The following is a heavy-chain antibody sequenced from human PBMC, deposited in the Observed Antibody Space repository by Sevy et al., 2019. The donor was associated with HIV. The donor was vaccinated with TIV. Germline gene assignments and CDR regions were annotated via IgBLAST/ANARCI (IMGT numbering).Heavy chain of an antibody. CDR2: ISSSGSTI. D-gene: IGHD6-19*01. CDR1: GFTFSDYY. J-gene: IGHJ4*02. Sequence: GGSLRLSCAASGFTFSDYYMSWIRQAPGKGLEWVSYISSSGSTIYYADSVKGRFTISRDNAKNSLYLQMNSLRAEDTAVYYCARELGYSSGWSPPYYFDYWGQGTLVTVSS. CDR3: ARELGYSSGWSPPYYFDY. V-gene: IGHV3-11*01.